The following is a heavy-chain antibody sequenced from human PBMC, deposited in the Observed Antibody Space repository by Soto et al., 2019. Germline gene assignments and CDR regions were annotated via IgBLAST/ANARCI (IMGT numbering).Heavy chain of an antibody. CDR1: GGSITITNW. J-gene: IGHJ6*02. CDR2: IFHSGGT. V-gene: IGHV4-4*02. Sequence: QVHLQESGPGLVKPSGTLSLTCAVSGGSITITNWWNWVRQPPGKGLEWIGEIFHSGGTNYNPSLKMRVTTSVDKSKNQFSLNLRCVTAADTAMYYCATRTYYGDRCMDVWGQGTTVTVSS. D-gene: IGHD4-17*01. CDR3: ATRTYYGDRCMDV.